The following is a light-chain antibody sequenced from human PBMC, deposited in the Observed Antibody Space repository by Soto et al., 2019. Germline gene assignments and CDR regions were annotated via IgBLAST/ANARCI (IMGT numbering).Light chain of an antibody. CDR2: GAS. J-gene: IGKJ1*01. V-gene: IGKV3-20*01. Sequence: EIVLTQSPGTLSLSPGESATLSCRASQSVSSSYLAWYQQKPGQAPRLLIYGASSRATGIPDRFSGSGSGTDFPLTISRLEPEDFAVYYCQQHGRSPWRFGQGTKVEIK. CDR3: QQHGRSPWR. CDR1: QSVSSSY.